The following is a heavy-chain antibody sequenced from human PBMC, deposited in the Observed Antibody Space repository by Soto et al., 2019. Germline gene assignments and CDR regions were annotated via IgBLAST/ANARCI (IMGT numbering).Heavy chain of an antibody. CDR1: RFTFSYYA. CDR2: ISSNGSRK. D-gene: IGHD1-26*01. J-gene: IGHJ6*03. V-gene: IGHV3-11*01. CDR3: ANLAKNYYHYMDV. Sequence: GGSLRLSCAASRFTFSYYAMHWIRQAPGKGLEWISLISSNGSRKDYAESVKGRFTISRDNAKNSLSLQMNSLRAEDTAVYYCANLAKNYYHYMDVWGKGTTVTVSS.